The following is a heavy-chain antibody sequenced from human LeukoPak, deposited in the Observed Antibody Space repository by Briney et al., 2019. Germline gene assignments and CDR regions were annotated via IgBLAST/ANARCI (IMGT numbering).Heavy chain of an antibody. V-gene: IGHV4-34*01. Sequence: SETLSLTCAVYGGSFSGYYWSWIRQPPGKGLEWIGEINHSGSTNYNPSLKSRVTISVDTSKNQFSLKLSSVTAADTAVYYCARQCGYGDYSYYFDYWGQGTLVTVSS. CDR1: GGSFSGYY. D-gene: IGHD4-17*01. CDR3: ARQCGYGDYSYYFDY. CDR2: INHSGST. J-gene: IGHJ4*02.